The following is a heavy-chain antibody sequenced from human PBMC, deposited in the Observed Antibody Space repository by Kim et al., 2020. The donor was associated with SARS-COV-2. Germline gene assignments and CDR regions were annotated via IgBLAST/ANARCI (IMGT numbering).Heavy chain of an antibody. V-gene: IGHV4-30-4*01. D-gene: IGHD7-27*01. J-gene: IGHJ3*01. CDR3: ARDLGMGWSGESNDAFDV. Sequence: SETLSLTCTVSGGSVSSGNYYWSWIRQPPGKAPEWIGFMYDSGKTLYNPSLKSRVSISVDTSKNQFSLKLQSVTAADTAVYFCARDLGMGWSGESNDAFDVWGRGTMVVVSS. CDR1: GGSVSSGNYY. CDR2: MYDSGKT.